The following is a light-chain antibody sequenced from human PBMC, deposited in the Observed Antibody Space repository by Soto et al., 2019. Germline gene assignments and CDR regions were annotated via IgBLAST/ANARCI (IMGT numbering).Light chain of an antibody. V-gene: IGLV2-8*01. J-gene: IGLJ1*01. CDR2: KVS. CDR3: SSYAGSSFYV. CDR1: SSDVGF. Sequence: QSVLTQPPSASGSPGQSVTISCTGTSSDVGFVSWYQQHPGKAPKLLIFKVSERPSGVPDRFSGSKSGNTASLTVSGLQADDEADYYCSSYAGSSFYVFGSGTKLTVL.